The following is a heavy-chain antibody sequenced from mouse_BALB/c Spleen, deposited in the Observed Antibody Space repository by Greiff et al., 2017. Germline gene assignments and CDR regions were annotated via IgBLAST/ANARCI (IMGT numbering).Heavy chain of an antibody. CDR1: GYSITSGYS. V-gene: IGHV3-1*02. J-gene: IGHJ4*01. CDR2: IHYSGST. D-gene: IGHD2-12*01. CDR3: AREELRPYAMDY. Sequence: EVKLMESGPDLVKPSQSLSLTCTVTGYSITSGYSWYWIRHFPGNKLEWMGYIHYSGSTNYNPSLKSRISITRDTSKNQFFLQLNSVTTEDTATYYCAREELRPYAMDYWGQGTSVTVSS.